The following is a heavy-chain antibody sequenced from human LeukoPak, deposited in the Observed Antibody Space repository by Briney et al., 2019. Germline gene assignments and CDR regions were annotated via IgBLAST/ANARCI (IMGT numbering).Heavy chain of an antibody. J-gene: IGHJ3*02. CDR1: GGTFSSYA. CDR2: IIPILGIA. V-gene: IGHV1-69*04. D-gene: IGHD2-2*02. Sequence: AVKVSCKASGGTFSSYAISWVRQAPGQGLEWLGRIIPILGIANYAQKFQGRVTITADESTSTAYMELSSLRSEDTAVYYCARVGDIVVVPAAIGISGAFDIWGQGTMVTVSS. CDR3: ARVGDIVVVPAAIGISGAFDI.